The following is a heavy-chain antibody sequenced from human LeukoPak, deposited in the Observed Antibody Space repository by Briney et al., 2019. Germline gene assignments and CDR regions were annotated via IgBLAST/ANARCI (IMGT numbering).Heavy chain of an antibody. CDR1: GYTFTSYG. CDR3: ARVTGYMIEDYFDY. V-gene: IGHV1-2*02. Sequence: ASVKVSCKASGYTFTSYGISWVRQAPGQGLEWMGWINPNSGGTYYAQKCQGRVTMTSDTSISTAYLELSRLRSDNTAVYYCARVTGYMIEDYFDYWGQGTLVTVSS. CDR2: INPNSGGT. D-gene: IGHD3-22*01. J-gene: IGHJ4*02.